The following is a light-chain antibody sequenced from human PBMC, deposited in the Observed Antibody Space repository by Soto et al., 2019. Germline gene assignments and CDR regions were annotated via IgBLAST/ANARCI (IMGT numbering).Light chain of an antibody. CDR3: QQYAESPLT. J-gene: IGKJ4*01. V-gene: IGKV3-20*01. CDR1: QSVGRNY. Sequence: SPGESATLSCRASQSVGRNYLAWFQHKPGQSPRLLIYDASSRATDVPDRFSGSGSGTDFTFTVSRLEPEDVAVYYCQQYAESPLTFGGGTKVDIK. CDR2: DAS.